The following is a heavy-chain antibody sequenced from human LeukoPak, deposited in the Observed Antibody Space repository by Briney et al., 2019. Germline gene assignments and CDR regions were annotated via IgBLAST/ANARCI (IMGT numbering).Heavy chain of an antibody. CDR1: GGSIRSSYYY. CDR3: ARGGRDSSGEPDLQFDY. J-gene: IGHJ4*02. V-gene: IGHV4-39*01. Sequence: SETLSLTCTVSGGSIRSSYYYWGWIRQPPGKGLEWIGSIYDSGSTYYNPSLKSRVTISVDTSKNQFSLKLNSVTAADTAVYYCARGGRDSSGEPDLQFDYWGQGTLVTVSS. D-gene: IGHD3-22*01. CDR2: IYDSGST.